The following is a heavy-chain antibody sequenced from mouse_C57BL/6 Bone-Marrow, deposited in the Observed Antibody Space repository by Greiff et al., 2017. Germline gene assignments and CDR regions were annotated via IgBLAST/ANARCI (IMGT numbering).Heavy chain of an antibody. D-gene: IGHD1-1*01. CDR3: ARDLLRDY. CDR2: IDPSDSYT. J-gene: IGHJ2*01. CDR1: GYTFTSYW. V-gene: IGHV1-50*01. Sequence: QVQLQQPGAELVKPGASVKLSCKASGYTFTSYWMQWVKQRPGQGLEWIGEIDPSDSYTNYNQKFKGKATLTVDTSSSTAYMQLSSLTSEDSAVYYCARDLLRDYWGQGTTLTVSS.